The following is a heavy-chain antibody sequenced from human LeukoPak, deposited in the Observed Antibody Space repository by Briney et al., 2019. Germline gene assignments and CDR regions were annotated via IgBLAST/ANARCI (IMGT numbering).Heavy chain of an antibody. CDR3: ARDGYYYDSSGYYLYFQH. D-gene: IGHD3-22*01. V-gene: IGHV3-48*04. CDR1: GFTFSRYT. CDR2: ISSSSSTI. J-gene: IGHJ1*01. Sequence: GGSLRLSCAASGFTFSRYTMSWVRQAPGKGLEWVSYISSSSSTIYYADSVKGRFTTSRDNAKNSLYLQMNSLRAEDTAVYYCARDGYYYDSSGYYLYFQHWGQGTLVTVSS.